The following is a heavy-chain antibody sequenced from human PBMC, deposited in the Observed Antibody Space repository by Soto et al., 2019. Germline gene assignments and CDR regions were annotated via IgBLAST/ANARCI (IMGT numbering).Heavy chain of an antibody. D-gene: IGHD2-2*01. V-gene: IGHV1-69*01. CDR2: IIPISGTA. CDR1: GGTFSSYA. Sequence: QVQLVQSGAEVKKPGSSVKVSCKASGGTFSSYAISWVRQAPGQGLEWMGGIIPISGTANYAQKFQGRVTITAEESTSTAYMEVSSLRSEDTAVYYCARSQGSSTSLAIYYYYYYGMDVWGQGTTVTVSS. J-gene: IGHJ6*02. CDR3: ARSQGSSTSLAIYYYYYYGMDV.